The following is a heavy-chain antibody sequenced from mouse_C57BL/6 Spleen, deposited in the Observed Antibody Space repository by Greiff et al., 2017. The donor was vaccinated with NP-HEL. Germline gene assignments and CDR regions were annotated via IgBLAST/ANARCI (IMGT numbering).Heavy chain of an antibody. CDR3: TAPITTVVAPSYYFDY. D-gene: IGHD1-1*01. V-gene: IGHV6-3*01. J-gene: IGHJ2*01. Sequence: EVKLEESGGGLVQPGGSMKLSCVASGFTFSNYWMNWVRQSPEKGLEWVAQIRLKSDNYATHYAESVKGRFTISRDDSKSSVYLQMNNLRAEDTGIYYCTAPITTVVAPSYYFDYWGQGTTLTVSS. CDR1: GFTFSNYW. CDR2: IRLKSDNYAT.